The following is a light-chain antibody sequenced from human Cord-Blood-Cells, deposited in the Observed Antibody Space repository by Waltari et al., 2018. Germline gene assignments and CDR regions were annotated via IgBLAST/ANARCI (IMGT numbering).Light chain of an antibody. Sequence: SYELTQPPSVSVSPGQPARITCSGDALPQQYAYWYQQKPGQAPVLVIYKDSERPSGIPERFSGSSSGTTVTLTISGVQAEDEADYYCQSADSSGTNWVFGGGTKLTVL. CDR3: QSADSSGTNWV. CDR2: KDS. V-gene: IGLV3-25*03. J-gene: IGLJ3*02. CDR1: ALPQQY.